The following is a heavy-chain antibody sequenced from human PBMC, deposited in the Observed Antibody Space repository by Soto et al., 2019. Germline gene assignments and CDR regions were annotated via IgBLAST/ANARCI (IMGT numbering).Heavy chain of an antibody. D-gene: IGHD2-8*01. CDR1: GFTFSNYP. CDR3: TTDRLYSPVDH. V-gene: IGHV3-15*01. Sequence: LRLSCAASGFTFSNYPMSWVRQTPEKGLEGVGRIKSKSDGGTTDYAAPVKGRFTISRDDSENTLYLQMNSLKTEDTAVYYCTTDRLYSPVDHWGQGPLVTVSS. J-gene: IGHJ4*02. CDR2: IKSKSDGGTT.